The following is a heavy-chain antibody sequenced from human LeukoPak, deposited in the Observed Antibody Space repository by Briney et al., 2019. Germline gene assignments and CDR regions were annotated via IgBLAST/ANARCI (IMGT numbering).Heavy chain of an antibody. V-gene: IGHV3-53*01. J-gene: IGHJ4*02. CDR3: RYYDSSGRLDY. Sequence: TGGSLRLSCAASGVTVSSNYMSWVRQAPGKGLEWVSVIYSGGSTNYADSVKGRFTISRDNSMNTLYLQMNSLRAEDTAVYYCRYYDSSGRLDYWGQGTLVTVSS. CDR2: IYSGGST. D-gene: IGHD3-22*01. CDR1: GVTVSSNY.